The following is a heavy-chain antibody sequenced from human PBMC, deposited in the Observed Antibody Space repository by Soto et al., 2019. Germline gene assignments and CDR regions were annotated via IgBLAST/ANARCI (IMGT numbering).Heavy chain of an antibody. CDR2: INTDGSGT. D-gene: IGHD6-19*01. J-gene: IGHJ4*02. V-gene: IGHV3-74*01. Sequence: EVQPVESGGDLVQPGGSLRLSCAASAFTFSDYWMHWVRQVPGKGLVWVSRINTDGSGTSYADFVKGRFTISRDNAKNTVFLQMNSLSADDTAVYYCATLQLAGPDYWGQGTLVTVSS. CDR3: ATLQLAGPDY. CDR1: AFTFSDYW.